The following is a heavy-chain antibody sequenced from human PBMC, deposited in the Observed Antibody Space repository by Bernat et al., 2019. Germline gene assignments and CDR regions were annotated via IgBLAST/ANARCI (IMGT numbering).Heavy chain of an antibody. CDR1: GFTFSNYA. J-gene: IGHJ6*04. D-gene: IGHD4-4*01. V-gene: IGHV3-23*04. Sequence: EVQLVESGGGLVQPGGSLRLSCAASGFTFSNYAMSWVRQAPGKGLEWVSVVSGSGDNTHYADSVKGRFTISRDNSKNTMYLQMNSLRVEDTAVYYCAKDPYSTIWGWMDVWGKGTTVTVSS. CDR2: VSGSGDNT. CDR3: AKDPYSTIWGWMDV.